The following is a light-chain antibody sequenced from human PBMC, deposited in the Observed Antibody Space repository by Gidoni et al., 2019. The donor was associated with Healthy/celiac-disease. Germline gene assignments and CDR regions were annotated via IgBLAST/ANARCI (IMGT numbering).Light chain of an antibody. J-gene: IGKJ2*01. CDR3: QQSYSTPYT. CDR1: QSISSY. Sequence: DNMTTPPPSSLSASVGDRVTITCRASQSISSYLKWYQQKPGKAPKLLIYAASSLQSGVPSRFSGSGSGTDFTLTISSLQPEDFATYYCQQSYSTPYTFGQGTKLEIK. CDR2: AAS. V-gene: IGKV1-39*01.